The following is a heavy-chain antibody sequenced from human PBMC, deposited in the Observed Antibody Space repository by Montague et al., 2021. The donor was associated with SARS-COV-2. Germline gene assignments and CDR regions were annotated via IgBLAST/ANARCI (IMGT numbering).Heavy chain of an antibody. J-gene: IGHJ6*04. CDR3: ASGAVSSSRKMDV. CDR1: GFTFSDYY. V-gene: IGHV3-11*03. Sequence: SLRLSCAASGFTFSDYYMSWIRQAPGKGLVWVSYISSNSSYTNYADSVKGRFTISRDNAKNSLYLQMNSLRAEDTAVYYCASGAVSSSRKMDVWGKGTTVTVSS. CDR2: ISSNSSYT. D-gene: IGHD6-13*01.